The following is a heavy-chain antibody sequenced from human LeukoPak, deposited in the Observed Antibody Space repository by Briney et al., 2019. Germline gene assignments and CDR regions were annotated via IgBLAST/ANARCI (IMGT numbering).Heavy chain of an antibody. Sequence: TGGSPRLSCAASGFTFSDHFMDWVRQAPGKGLEWVGRTTNKANSYTTQYAASAKGRFTISRDDSKNSLYLQMNSLKTEDTAVYYCARSYSSGWYSDFWGQGTLVTVSS. D-gene: IGHD6-19*01. CDR3: ARSYSSGWYSDF. V-gene: IGHV3-72*01. CDR2: TTNKANSYTT. CDR1: GFTFSDHF. J-gene: IGHJ4*02.